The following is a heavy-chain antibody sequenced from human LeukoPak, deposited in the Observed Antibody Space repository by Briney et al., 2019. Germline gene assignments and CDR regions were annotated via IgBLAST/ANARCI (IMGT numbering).Heavy chain of an antibody. V-gene: IGHV3-7*03. J-gene: IGHJ3*01. CDR1: EFSFSSYW. Sequence: GGSLRLSCVASEFSFSSYWMSWVRQAPGKGLEWVANIRQDSSEKYYVGSVRGRFTISRDNDEKSLYLQMDTLSAEDTALYFCARDLAAAAGLGTFDLWSQGTMVIVSS. CDR2: IRQDSSEK. D-gene: IGHD6-13*01. CDR3: ARDLAAAAGLGTFDL.